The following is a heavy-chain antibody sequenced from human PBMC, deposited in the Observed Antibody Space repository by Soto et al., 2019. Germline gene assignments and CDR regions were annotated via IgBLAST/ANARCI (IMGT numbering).Heavy chain of an antibody. J-gene: IGHJ6*02. D-gene: IGHD3-10*01. CDR1: GFTFSDSY. Sequence: QVQLVESGGGLVKPGGSLRLSCAASGFTFSDSYMSWIRQAPGKGLEWISYITFSGNTVYYADSLKGRFTISRDNAKNSLYLQMNRLRAEDTAVYYCARVSSREKYGMDVWGQGTTVTVSS. V-gene: IGHV3-11*01. CDR2: ITFSGNTV. CDR3: ARVSSREKYGMDV.